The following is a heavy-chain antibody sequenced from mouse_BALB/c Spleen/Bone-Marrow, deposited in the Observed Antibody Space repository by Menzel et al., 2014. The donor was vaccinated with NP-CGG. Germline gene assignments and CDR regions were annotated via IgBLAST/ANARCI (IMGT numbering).Heavy chain of an antibody. Sequence: VKLQKSGPELAKPGDSEKISCKASGYSFTGYFMNWVMQSHGKSLEWIGRINPYNGDTFYNQKFKGKATLTADKSSSTAHMGLRSLASEASAVYYCARRGLLLSMVYWRQRSSLTVS. V-gene: IGHV1-20*01. CDR2: INPYNGDT. J-gene: IGHJ4*01. CDR1: GYSFTGYF. CDR3: ARRGLLLSMVY. D-gene: IGHD2-3*01.